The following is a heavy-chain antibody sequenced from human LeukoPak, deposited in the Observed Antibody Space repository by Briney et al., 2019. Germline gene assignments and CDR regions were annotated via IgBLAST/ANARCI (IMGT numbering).Heavy chain of an antibody. D-gene: IGHD6-6*01. CDR2: IYHSGST. Sequence: SETLSLTCTVSGYSISSGYYWGWIRQPPGKGLEWIGSIYHSGSTYYNPSLKSRVTISVDTSKNQFSLKLTSVTAADTAVYYCVRDGSARPGYYMDVWGKGTTVTVSS. V-gene: IGHV4-38-2*02. CDR1: GYSISSGYY. CDR3: VRDGSARPGYYMDV. J-gene: IGHJ6*03.